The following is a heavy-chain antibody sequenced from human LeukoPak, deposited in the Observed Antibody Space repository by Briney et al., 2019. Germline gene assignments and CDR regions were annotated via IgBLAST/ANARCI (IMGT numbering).Heavy chain of an antibody. D-gene: IGHD4-17*01. Sequence: GGSLRLSCAASGFTFSNAWMSWVRQAPGKGLEWVAVIWYDGSNKYYADSVKGRFTISRDNSKNTLHLQMNSLRAEDTAVYYCARDRSVTNDNWFDPWGQGTLVTVSS. CDR3: ARDRSVTNDNWFDP. V-gene: IGHV3-33*08. CDR1: GFTFSNAW. CDR2: IWYDGSNK. J-gene: IGHJ5*02.